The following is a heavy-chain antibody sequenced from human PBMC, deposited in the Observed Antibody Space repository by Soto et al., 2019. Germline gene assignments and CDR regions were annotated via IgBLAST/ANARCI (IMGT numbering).Heavy chain of an antibody. CDR2: IIPILGIA. J-gene: IGHJ6*02. V-gene: IGHV1-69*02. D-gene: IGHD2-15*01. CDR3: ARGVVVGPRFYYYGMDV. Sequence: GASVKVSCKASGGTFSSYTISWVRQAPGQGLEWMGRIIPILGIANYAQKFQGRVTITADKSTSTAYMELSSLRSEDTAVYYCARGVVVGPRFYYYGMDVWGQGTTVTVSS. CDR1: GGTFSSYT.